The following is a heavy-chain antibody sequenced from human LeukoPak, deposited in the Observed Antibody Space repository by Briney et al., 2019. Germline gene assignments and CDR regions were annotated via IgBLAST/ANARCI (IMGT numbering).Heavy chain of an antibody. Sequence: GGSLRLSCAASGFTFSSYAMHWVRQAPGKGLEWVAVISYDGSNKYYADSVKGRFTISRDNSKNTLYLQMNSLRAEDTAVYYCARAPSYDSSGYGYFDYWGQGALVTVSS. CDR2: ISYDGSNK. CDR1: GFTFSSYA. CDR3: ARAPSYDSSGYGYFDY. D-gene: IGHD3-22*01. J-gene: IGHJ4*02. V-gene: IGHV3-30-3*01.